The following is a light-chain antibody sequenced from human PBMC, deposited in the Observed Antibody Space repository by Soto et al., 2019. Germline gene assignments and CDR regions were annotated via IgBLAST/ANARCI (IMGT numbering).Light chain of an antibody. Sequence: EIVLTQSPGTLSLSPGERATLSCRASQSVSSNYLAWYHQRPGQVPRLLIYGASNRAPGIPDRFSGSGSGTAFTLTNSTLAPEDFSVYYCQQYGSSPPTFGQGTKVESK. CDR1: QSVSSNY. CDR3: QQYGSSPPT. V-gene: IGKV3-20*01. CDR2: GAS. J-gene: IGKJ1*01.